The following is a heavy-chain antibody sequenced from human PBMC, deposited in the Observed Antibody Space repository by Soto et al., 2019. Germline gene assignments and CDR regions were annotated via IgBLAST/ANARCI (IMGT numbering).Heavy chain of an antibody. D-gene: IGHD3-10*01. CDR1: GGSISSSSYY. Sequence: QMQLQESGPGLVKPSETLSLSCTVSGGSISSSSYYWGWIRQSPGKGLEWIASIYYSGSTYYNPSLKSRVIISVDTSKNQFSLKLWSVTAADTAVYYCARRGITMDRGVIWGFDPWGQGTLVTVSS. V-gene: IGHV4-39*01. CDR3: ARRGITMDRGVIWGFDP. CDR2: IYYSGST. J-gene: IGHJ5*02.